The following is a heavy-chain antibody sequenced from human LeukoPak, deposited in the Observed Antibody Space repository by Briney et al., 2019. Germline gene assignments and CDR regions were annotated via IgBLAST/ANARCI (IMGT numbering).Heavy chain of an antibody. Sequence: SETLSLTCTVSGGSISSGDYYWSWIRQPPGKGLEWIGYIYYSGSTYYNPSLKSRVTISVDTSKNQFSLKLSSVTAADTAVYYCARTLGGYGWYFDLWGRGTLVTVSS. CDR3: ARTLGGYGWYFDL. J-gene: IGHJ2*01. CDR1: GGSISSGDYY. D-gene: IGHD5-12*01. V-gene: IGHV4-30-4*01. CDR2: IYYSGST.